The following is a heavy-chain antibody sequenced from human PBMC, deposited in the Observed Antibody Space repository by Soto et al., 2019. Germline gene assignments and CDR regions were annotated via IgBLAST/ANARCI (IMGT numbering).Heavy chain of an antibody. CDR1: GFTFSNYG. D-gene: IGHD3-10*01. V-gene: IGHV3-33*01. J-gene: IGHJ4*02. CDR2: IWNDRNSK. Sequence: QLYLVESGGGVVQPGRSLTLSCAASGFTFSNYGMHWVRQAPGKGLEWVSVIWNDRNSKYYRDSVKGRFTISRDNSKNTLSLQMNDLRDEDTAVYYCATLVDRGVKDYWGLGTLVSVSS. CDR3: ATLVDRGVKDY.